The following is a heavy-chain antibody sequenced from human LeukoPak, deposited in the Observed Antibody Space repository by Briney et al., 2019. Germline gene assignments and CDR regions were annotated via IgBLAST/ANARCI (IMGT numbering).Heavy chain of an antibody. CDR1: GYTFTSYG. V-gene: IGHV1-18*01. CDR2: ISAYNGNT. Sequence: ASVKVSCKASGYTFTSYGISWVRQAPGQGLEWMGWISAYNGNTNYARKLQGRVTMTTDTSTSTAYMELRSLRSDDTAVYYCARPFGTVTTRYYGMDVWGQGTTVTVSS. D-gene: IGHD4-17*01. CDR3: ARPFGTVTTRYYGMDV. J-gene: IGHJ6*02.